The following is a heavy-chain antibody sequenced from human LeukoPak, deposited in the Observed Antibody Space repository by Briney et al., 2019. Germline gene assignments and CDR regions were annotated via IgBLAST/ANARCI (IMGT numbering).Heavy chain of an antibody. Sequence: GGSLRLSCAASGFTFSSYSMNWVRQAPGKGLEWVSSISSSSSYIYYADSVKGRFTISRDNAKNSLYLQMNSPRAEDTAVYYCARDHRYYYDSSGYYGNWFDPWGQGTLVTVSS. J-gene: IGHJ5*02. D-gene: IGHD3-22*01. CDR3: ARDHRYYYDSSGYYGNWFDP. CDR1: GFTFSSYS. V-gene: IGHV3-21*01. CDR2: ISSSSSYI.